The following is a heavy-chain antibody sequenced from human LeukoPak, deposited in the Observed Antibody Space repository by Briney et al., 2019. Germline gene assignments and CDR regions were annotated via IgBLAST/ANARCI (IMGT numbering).Heavy chain of an antibody. V-gene: IGHV3-23*01. D-gene: IGHD2-15*01. CDR1: GFPFSSHA. J-gene: IGHJ5*02. CDR3: VREAGYCAPVCVKTNWLDP. Sequence: GGSLRLSCAAPGFPFSSHAMSWVRQPPGKGLEWVAAISNGKTYYADSVRGRFAISRDDSTNTVYLHMNSLRDEDTALYHCVREAGYCAPVCVKTNWLDPWGQGTLVTVSS. CDR2: ISNGKT.